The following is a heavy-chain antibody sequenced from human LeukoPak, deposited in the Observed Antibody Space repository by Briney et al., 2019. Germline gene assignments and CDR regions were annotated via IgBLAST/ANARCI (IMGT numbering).Heavy chain of an antibody. Sequence: SVKVSCKASGGTFSSYAISWVRQAPGQGLEWMGGIIPIFGTANYAQKFQGRVTITADESTSTAYMVLSSLRSEDTAVYYCAREFYGGYFGLYYYYGMDVWGQGTTVTVSS. CDR2: IIPIFGTA. CDR1: GGTFSSYA. D-gene: IGHD3-22*01. J-gene: IGHJ6*02. V-gene: IGHV1-69*13. CDR3: AREFYGGYFGLYYYYGMDV.